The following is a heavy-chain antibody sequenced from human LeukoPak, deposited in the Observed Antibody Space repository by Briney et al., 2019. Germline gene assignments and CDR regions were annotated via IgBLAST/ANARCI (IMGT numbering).Heavy chain of an antibody. Sequence: SVKVSCKASGGTFSSYAISWVRQAPGQGLEWMGGIIPIFGTANYAQKFQGRVTITTDESTSTAYMELSSLRSEDTAVYYCARVSLSDYGSGTNYYYYMDVWGKGTTVTVSS. CDR1: GGTFSSYA. CDR3: ARVSLSDYGSGTNYYYYMDV. V-gene: IGHV1-69*05. D-gene: IGHD3-10*01. CDR2: IIPIFGTA. J-gene: IGHJ6*03.